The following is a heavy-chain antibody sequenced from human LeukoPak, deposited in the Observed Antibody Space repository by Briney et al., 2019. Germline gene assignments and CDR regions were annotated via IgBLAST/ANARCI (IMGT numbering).Heavy chain of an antibody. CDR2: IRSKTSGGTT. D-gene: IGHD6-25*01. Sequence: PGGSLRLSCAASGFTFSNAWMSWVRLAPGKGLEWVGRIRSKTSGGTTDYAAPVKGRFTISRDDSKNTLYLQMNSLKIEDTAVYYCATGAAGNWGQGTLVTVSS. CDR1: GFTFSNAW. V-gene: IGHV3-15*01. CDR3: ATGAAGN. J-gene: IGHJ4*02.